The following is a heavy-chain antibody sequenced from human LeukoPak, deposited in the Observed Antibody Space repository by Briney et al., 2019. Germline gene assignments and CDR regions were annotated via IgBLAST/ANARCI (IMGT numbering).Heavy chain of an antibody. V-gene: IGHV3-33*01. CDR1: GFTFSSYG. J-gene: IGHJ4*02. Sequence: PGRSLRLSCAASGFTFSSYGMHWVRQAPGKGLEWVAVIWYDGSNKYYADSVKGRFTISRDNSKNTLYLQMNSLRAEDTAVYYCAREPITYVWGSYRYPTGVDYWGQGTLVTVSS. D-gene: IGHD3-16*02. CDR3: AREPITYVWGSYRYPTGVDY. CDR2: IWYDGSNK.